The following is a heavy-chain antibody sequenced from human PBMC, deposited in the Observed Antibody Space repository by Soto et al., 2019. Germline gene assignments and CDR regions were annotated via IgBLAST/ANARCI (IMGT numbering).Heavy chain of an antibody. Sequence: VQLVESGGGLVQPGGSLKLSCAASGFTFSGSAMHWVRQASGKGLEWVGRIRSKANSYATAYAAPVKGRFTISRDDSKNTAYLQMNSLRTEDTAVYYCTVNYFGSGSFSYWGQGTLVTVSS. CDR3: TVNYFGSGSFSY. J-gene: IGHJ4*02. V-gene: IGHV3-73*02. CDR1: GFTFSGSA. D-gene: IGHD3-10*01. CDR2: IRSKANSYAT.